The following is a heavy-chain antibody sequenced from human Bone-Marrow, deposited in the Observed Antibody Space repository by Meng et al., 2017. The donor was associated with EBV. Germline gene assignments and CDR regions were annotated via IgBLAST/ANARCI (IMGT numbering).Heavy chain of an antibody. D-gene: IGHD3-22*01. CDR1: GYTFTGYY. CDR2: INPNSGGT. CDR3: ARVYSRNFYDSSGSQDY. J-gene: IGHJ4*02. Sequence: QVARVQSGAEVHEPGDSGKASCKASGYTFTGYYMHWVRQAPGQGLEWMGRINPNSGGTNYAQKFQGRVTMTRDTSISTAYMELSRLRSDDTAVYYCARVYSRNFYDSSGSQDYWGQGTLVTVSS. V-gene: IGHV1-2*06.